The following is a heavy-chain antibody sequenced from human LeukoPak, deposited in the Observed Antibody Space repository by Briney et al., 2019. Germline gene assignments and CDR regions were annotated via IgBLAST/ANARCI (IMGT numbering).Heavy chain of an antibody. CDR1: GFTFSSYA. V-gene: IGHV3-48*02. Sequence: PGGSLRLSRAASGFTFSSYAMNWVRQAPGRGLEWLSYISSSSSTIYYAASVKGRFTISRDNAKSSLYLQMNSLRDEDTAVYHCARDDGWFGSSGWGADYWGQGTLVSVSS. D-gene: IGHD6-19*01. CDR3: ARDDGWFGSSGWGADY. J-gene: IGHJ4*02. CDR2: ISSSSSTI.